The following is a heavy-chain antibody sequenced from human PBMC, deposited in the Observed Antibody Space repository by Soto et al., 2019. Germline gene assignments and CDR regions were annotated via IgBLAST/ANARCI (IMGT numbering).Heavy chain of an antibody. CDR3: AREGEYCSGGSCQIVPFDY. CDR1: GFTFSSYS. D-gene: IGHD2-15*01. Sequence: GGSLRLSCAASGFTFSSYSMNWVRQAPGKGLEWVSSISSSSSYIYYADSVKGRFTISRDNAKNSLYLQMNSLRAEDTAVYYCAREGEYCSGGSCQIVPFDYWGQGTLVTVSS. J-gene: IGHJ4*02. CDR2: ISSSSSYI. V-gene: IGHV3-21*01.